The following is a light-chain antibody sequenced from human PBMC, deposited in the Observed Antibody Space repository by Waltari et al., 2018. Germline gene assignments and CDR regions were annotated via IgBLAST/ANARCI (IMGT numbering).Light chain of an antibody. J-gene: IGLJ3*02. V-gene: IGLV4-69*01. CDR2: VTRDGSH. Sequence: QLVVTQSPSASAPLGASVKLTCTLSSGHSSNVIAWLQQRPEKGPRYLMKVTRDGSHSKGDEIPDRFSGSSSGAERYLTISSLQSDDEADYYCETGGHGTWVFGGGTKLTVL. CDR1: SGHSSNV. CDR3: ETGGHGTWV.